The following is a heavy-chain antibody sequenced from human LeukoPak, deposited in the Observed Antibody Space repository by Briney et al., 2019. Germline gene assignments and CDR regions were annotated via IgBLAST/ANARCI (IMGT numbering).Heavy chain of an antibody. D-gene: IGHD3-10*01. CDR2: IRSKANSYAT. CDR3: ARGLPTTMVRGYYYYMDV. Sequence: PGGSLRLSCAASGFTFSGSAMHWVRQASGKGLEWVGRIRSKANSYATAYAASVKGRFTISRDDSKNTAYLQMNSLKTEDTAVYYCARGLPTTMVRGYYYYMDVWGKGTTVTVSS. CDR1: GFTFSGSA. J-gene: IGHJ6*03. V-gene: IGHV3-73*01.